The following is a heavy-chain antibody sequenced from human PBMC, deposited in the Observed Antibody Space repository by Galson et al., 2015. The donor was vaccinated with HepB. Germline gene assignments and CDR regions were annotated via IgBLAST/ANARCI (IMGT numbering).Heavy chain of an antibody. CDR3: ARDLVDFWSGYLDHANGYYYYYGMDV. Sequence: SLRLSCAASGFTFSSYGMHWVRQAPGKGLEWVAVIWYDGSNKYYADSVKGRFTISRDNSKNTLYLQMNSLRAKDTAVYYCARDLVDFWSGYLDHANGYYYYYGMDVWGQGTTVTVSS. D-gene: IGHD3-3*01. CDR2: IWYDGSNK. J-gene: IGHJ6*02. V-gene: IGHV3-33*01. CDR1: GFTFSSYG.